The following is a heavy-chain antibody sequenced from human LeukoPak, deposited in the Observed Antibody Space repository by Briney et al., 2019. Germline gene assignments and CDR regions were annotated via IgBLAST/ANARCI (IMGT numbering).Heavy chain of an antibody. CDR1: GFTFSSYA. Sequence: GGSLRLSCAASGFTFSSYAMNWVRQAPGRREEWASSMSRGGGSTYYADSVKGRFTISRDNSKNTLYLQMNGLRAEDTAVYYCAKDREYSGSQIDYWGQGTLVTVSS. V-gene: IGHV3-23*01. D-gene: IGHD1-26*01. J-gene: IGHJ4*02. CDR2: MSRGGGST. CDR3: AKDREYSGSQIDY.